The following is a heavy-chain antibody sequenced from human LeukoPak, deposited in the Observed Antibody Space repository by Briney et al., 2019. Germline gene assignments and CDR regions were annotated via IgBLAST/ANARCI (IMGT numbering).Heavy chain of an antibody. CDR1: GYTFTAYY. Sequence: GASVKVSCKASGYTFTAYYMHWARQAPGQGLEWMGWINPNSGGTIYAQKFQGRVTMTEDTSTDTAYMELSSLRSEDTAVYYCATVLDRGVIAPFDYRGQGTLVTVSS. D-gene: IGHD3-10*01. V-gene: IGHV1-2*02. J-gene: IGHJ4*02. CDR2: INPNSGGT. CDR3: ATVLDRGVIAPFDY.